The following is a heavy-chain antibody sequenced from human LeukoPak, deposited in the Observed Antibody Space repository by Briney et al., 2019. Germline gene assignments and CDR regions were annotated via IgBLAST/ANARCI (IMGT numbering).Heavy chain of an antibody. J-gene: IGHJ4*02. CDR3: ARENDYALDY. V-gene: IGHV3-30*12. D-gene: IGHD4-17*01. CDR1: GFTFSNYG. CDR2: IRYVGSDK. Sequence: GGSLRLSCAASGFTFSNYGMHWVRQAPGKGLEGVAVIRYVGSDKYYADSVKGRFTTSSDNSQNTMYLQMNSLRAEDTAVYYCARENDYALDYWGQGTLVTVSS.